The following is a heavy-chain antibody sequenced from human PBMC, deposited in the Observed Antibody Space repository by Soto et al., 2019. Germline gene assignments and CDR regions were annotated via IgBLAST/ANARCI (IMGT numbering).Heavy chain of an antibody. D-gene: IGHD1-1*01. J-gene: IGHJ5*02. CDR1: GCSISSGGYS. CDR3: ARRQRGLNPENNWFDP. Sequence: SETLSLTCAVSGCSISSGGYSWSWIRQPPGKGLEWIGYIYHSGSTYYNPSLKSRVTISVDRSKNQFSLKLSSVTAADTDVYYCARRQRGLNPENNWFDPWGQGTLVTVSS. CDR2: IYHSGST. V-gene: IGHV4-30-2*01.